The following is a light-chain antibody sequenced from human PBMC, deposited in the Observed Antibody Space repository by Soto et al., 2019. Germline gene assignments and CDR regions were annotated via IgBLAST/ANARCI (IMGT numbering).Light chain of an antibody. Sequence: QAVVTQPPSVSGAPGQRVTISCTGSSSNIGAGYDVHWYQQLPGTAPKLLIYGNSNRPSGVPDRFSGSKSGTSASLAITGLTAEDVADYYCKSYDSSLRGSVVFGGGTKLTVL. CDR2: GNS. J-gene: IGLJ2*01. V-gene: IGLV1-40*01. CDR3: KSYDSSLRGSVV. CDR1: SSNIGAGYD.